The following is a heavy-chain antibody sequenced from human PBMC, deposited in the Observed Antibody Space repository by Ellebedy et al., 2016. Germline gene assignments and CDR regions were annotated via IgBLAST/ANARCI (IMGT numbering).Heavy chain of an antibody. Sequence: GESLKISXAASGFTFDDYAMHWVRQAPGKGLEWVSLISWDGGSTYYADSVKGRFTISRDNSKNSLYLQMDSLRAEDTAVYYCAPGPGSQVYASSFDYWGQGTLVTVSS. J-gene: IGHJ4*02. CDR3: APGPGSQVYASSFDY. CDR1: GFTFDDYA. V-gene: IGHV3-43D*03. D-gene: IGHD5/OR15-5a*01. CDR2: ISWDGGST.